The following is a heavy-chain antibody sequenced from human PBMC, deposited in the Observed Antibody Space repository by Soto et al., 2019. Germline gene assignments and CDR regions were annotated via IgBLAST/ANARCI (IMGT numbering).Heavy chain of an antibody. Sequence: QVQLVQSGAEVKKPGASVKVSCKASGYTFTSYDINWVRQATGQGLEWMGWMNPNSGNTGYAQKFQGRVTMTRNTSINTAYMELSSLRSEDTAVYYCARAGYSSGWYYYYGMDVWGQGTTVTVSS. D-gene: IGHD6-19*01. V-gene: IGHV1-8*01. CDR1: GYTFTSYD. CDR3: ARAGYSSGWYYYYGMDV. J-gene: IGHJ6*02. CDR2: MNPNSGNT.